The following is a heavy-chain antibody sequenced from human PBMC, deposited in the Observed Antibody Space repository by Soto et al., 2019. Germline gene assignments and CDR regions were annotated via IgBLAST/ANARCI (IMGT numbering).Heavy chain of an antibody. CDR1: GFTISSYW. J-gene: IGHJ4*02. V-gene: IGHV3-74*01. D-gene: IGHD3-22*01. Sequence: GGSLRLSCAASGFTISSYWMHWVRQAPGKGLVWVSRINTDESYTSYADSVKGRFTISRDNAKNTLYLQMDSLRAEDTAVYYCARASDSSGYYDYWGQGTLVTVSS. CDR2: INTDESYT. CDR3: ARASDSSGYYDY.